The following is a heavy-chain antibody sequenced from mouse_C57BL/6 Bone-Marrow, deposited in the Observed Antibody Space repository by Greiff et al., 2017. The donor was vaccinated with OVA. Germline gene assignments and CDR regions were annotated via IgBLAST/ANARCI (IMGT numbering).Heavy chain of an antibody. V-gene: IGHV5-6*01. J-gene: IGHJ2*01. CDR3: ARRDYDY. D-gene: IGHD2-4*01. Sequence: EVQGVESGGDLVKPGGSLKLSCAASGFTFSGYAMSWVRQTPDKRLEWVATISSGGSYTYYPDSVKGRFTISRDNAKNTLYLQMSSLKSEDTAMYYCARRDYDYWGQGTTLTVSS. CDR1: GFTFSGYA. CDR2: ISSGGSYT.